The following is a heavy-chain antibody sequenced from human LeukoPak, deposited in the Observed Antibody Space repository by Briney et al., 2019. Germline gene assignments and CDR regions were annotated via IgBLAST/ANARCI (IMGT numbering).Heavy chain of an antibody. J-gene: IGHJ5*02. CDR2: ISGFNAYT. CDR3: ARDHWSHYYGSGGENYFDP. CDR1: GYTFTSYG. Sequence: ASVKVSCKASGYTFTSYGISWVRQAPGQGLEWMGWISGFNAYTNYAQKLQGRVTMTTDTSTSTACMEVRGLRSDDTAVYYCARDHWSHYYGSGGENYFDPWGQGTLVTVSS. V-gene: IGHV1-18*01. D-gene: IGHD3-10*01.